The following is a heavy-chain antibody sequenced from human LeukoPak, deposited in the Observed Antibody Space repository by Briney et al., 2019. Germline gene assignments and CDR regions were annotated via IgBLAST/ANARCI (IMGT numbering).Heavy chain of an antibody. Sequence: GGSLRLSCAASGFTFSSYSMNWVRQAPGKGLEWVSSLSTSSSGYIYYADSVKGRFTISRDNAKNSLYLQMNSLRAEDTAVYYCAREGVRYCSTTSCSRGHYYYSHMDVWGKGTTVTVSS. V-gene: IGHV3-21*01. CDR3: AREGVRYCSTTSCSRGHYYYSHMDV. D-gene: IGHD2-2*01. J-gene: IGHJ6*03. CDR2: LSTSSSGYI. CDR1: GFTFSSYS.